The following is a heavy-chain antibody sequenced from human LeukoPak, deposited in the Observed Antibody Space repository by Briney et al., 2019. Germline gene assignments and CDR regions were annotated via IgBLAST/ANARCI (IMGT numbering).Heavy chain of an antibody. Sequence: SVKVSCKASGNSISNYAVSWVRQAPGQGFEWMGGIIPIFGTADYAQKFQGRDTITADQSTSTTYMALSSLKSEDTATYYCTTRACHAGGCSSSFYYYYGLHFWGQGTTVSVSS. J-gene: IGHJ6*02. CDR2: IIPIFGTA. D-gene: IGHD3-16*01. CDR1: GNSISNYA. V-gene: IGHV1-69*13. CDR3: TTRACHAGGCSSSFYYYYGLHF.